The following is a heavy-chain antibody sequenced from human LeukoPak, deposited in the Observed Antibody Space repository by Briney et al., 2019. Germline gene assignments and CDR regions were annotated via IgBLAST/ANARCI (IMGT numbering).Heavy chain of an antibody. CDR1: GGSISSSSYY. J-gene: IGHJ6*03. CDR2: INHSGST. Sequence: SETLSLTCTVSGGSISSSSYYWSWIRQPPGKGLEWIGEINHSGSTNYNPSLKSRVTISVDTSKNQFSLKLSSVTAADTAVYYCARGLGYYYYYYMDVWGKGTTVTVSS. CDR3: ARGLGYYYYYYMDV. V-gene: IGHV4-39*07.